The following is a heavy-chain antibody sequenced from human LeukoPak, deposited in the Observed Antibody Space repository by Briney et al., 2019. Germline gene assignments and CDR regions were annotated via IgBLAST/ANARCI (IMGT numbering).Heavy chain of an antibody. Sequence: PGRSLRLSCAASGFDFSTYGMHWVRQAPGKGLEWVAIIWYDGNNKYYADSVKGRFTISRDNSKNTLYLQMNSLRAEDTAVYYCARDLYCSGGSCEIREDIRNNWFDPWGQGTLVTVSS. D-gene: IGHD2-15*01. CDR1: GFDFSTYG. CDR2: IWYDGNNK. V-gene: IGHV3-33*01. J-gene: IGHJ5*02. CDR3: ARDLYCSGGSCEIREDIRNNWFDP.